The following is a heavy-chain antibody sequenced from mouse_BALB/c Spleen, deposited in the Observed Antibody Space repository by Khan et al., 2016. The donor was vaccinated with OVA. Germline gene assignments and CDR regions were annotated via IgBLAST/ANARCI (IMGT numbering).Heavy chain of an antibody. D-gene: IGHD2-14*01. CDR2: IWGGGST. CDR3: ARSYYRYDGYYAMDY. V-gene: IGHV2-6-4*01. J-gene: IGHJ4*01. CDR1: GFSLSRYN. Sequence: QVQLKESGPDLVAPSQSLSIACTVSGFSLSRYNIHWVRQTPGKGLEWLGMIWGGGSTDYNSALKSRLSISKDNSKSQVFLKMNSLQTDDTAMYYCARSYYRYDGYYAMDYWGQGTSVTVSS.